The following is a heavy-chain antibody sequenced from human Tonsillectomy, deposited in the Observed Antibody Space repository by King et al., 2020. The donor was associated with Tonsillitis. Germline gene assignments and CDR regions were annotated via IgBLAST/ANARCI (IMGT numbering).Heavy chain of an antibody. CDR1: GYTFTGYH. Sequence: QLVQSGAEVKKPGASVKVSCKASGYTFTGYHMHWVRQAPGQGLEWVGWINPNSGGTKYTQKLQGRVTMTRDTSTSTAYMELSRLRPDDTAVYYCARGGVGYSSDYDYYYYYMDVWGKGTTVTVSS. CDR2: INPNSGGT. V-gene: IGHV1-2*02. D-gene: IGHD5-18*01. J-gene: IGHJ6*03. CDR3: ARGGVGYSSDYDYYYYYMDV.